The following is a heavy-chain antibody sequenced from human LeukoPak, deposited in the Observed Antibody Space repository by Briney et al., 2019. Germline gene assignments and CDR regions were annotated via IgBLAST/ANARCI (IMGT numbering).Heavy chain of an antibody. CDR2: ISSSRNYI. D-gene: IGHD4-17*01. Sequence: GGSLRLSCAASDFTFSAYTMNWIRLDPGKGLEWVSSISSSRNYIYYADSVKGRFTISRDNAKNSLYLQMNSLRAEDTALYFCARDSDYGDYFDHWGQGTLVTVSS. J-gene: IGHJ4*02. V-gene: IGHV3-21*06. CDR1: DFTFSAYT. CDR3: ARDSDYGDYFDH.